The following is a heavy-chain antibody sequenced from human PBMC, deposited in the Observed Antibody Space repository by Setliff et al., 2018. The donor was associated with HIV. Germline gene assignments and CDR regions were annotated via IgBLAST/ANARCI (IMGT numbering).Heavy chain of an antibody. CDR1: GYMFNIYY. Sequence: ASVKVSCKTSGYMFNIYYMHWGRQVPGQGLEWMGWSNPNAGGTKYAQKFQGRVTMTMDTSTTTAYMELSGLKSDDTAVYYCARDHVVCSGGTCRSDDPYYYYYMNVWGQGTTVTVSS. D-gene: IGHD2-15*01. CDR3: ARDHVVCSGGTCRSDDPYYYYYMNV. CDR2: SNPNAGGT. J-gene: IGHJ6*03. V-gene: IGHV1-2*02.